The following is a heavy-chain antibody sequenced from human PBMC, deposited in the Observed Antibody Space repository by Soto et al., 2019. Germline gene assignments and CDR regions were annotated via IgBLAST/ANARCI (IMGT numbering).Heavy chain of an antibody. CDR3: ARHPALHVDTAQKFDS. D-gene: IGHD5-18*01. V-gene: IGHV1-18*01. CDR1: GYTFTSYG. Sequence: QVQLVQSGAEVKKPGASVKVSCKASGYTFTSYGISWVRQAPGQGLEWMGWISAYNGNTKYAQKLQGRVTMTTDTSTSTAYMELRSLRSDDTAVYYCARHPALHVDTAQKFDSWGQGTLVTVSS. J-gene: IGHJ4*02. CDR2: ISAYNGNT.